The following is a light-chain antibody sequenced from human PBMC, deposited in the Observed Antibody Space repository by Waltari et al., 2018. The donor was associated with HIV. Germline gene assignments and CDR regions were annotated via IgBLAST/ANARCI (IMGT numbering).Light chain of an antibody. CDR1: SSNIGRTY. CDR2: RNN. Sequence: QSVLTQPPSASETPGQSVPLSCSGSSSNIGRTYVYLYQHLPGTAPKLLIYRNNQRPSGVPDRFSGSKSGTSASLAISGLRSEDEADYYCAAWGDSLTSFVFGTGTKVTVL. J-gene: IGLJ1*01. CDR3: AAWGDSLTSFV. V-gene: IGLV1-47*01.